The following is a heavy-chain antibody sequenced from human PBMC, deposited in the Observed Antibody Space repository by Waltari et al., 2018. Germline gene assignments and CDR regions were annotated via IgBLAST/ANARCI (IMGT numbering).Heavy chain of an antibody. J-gene: IGHJ5*02. V-gene: IGHV3-7*01. CDR2: IKPDGSEK. CDR3: VRESFDP. CDR1: GFTFSSHW. Sequence: EVQLVESGGGLVQPGKSLRLSCAASGFTFSSHWMSWVRQAPGKGLEWVGNIKPDGSEKYYVDSVKGRFTISRDNAKYSLYLQMNSLRVEDTAVYYCVRESFDPWGQGILVTVSS.